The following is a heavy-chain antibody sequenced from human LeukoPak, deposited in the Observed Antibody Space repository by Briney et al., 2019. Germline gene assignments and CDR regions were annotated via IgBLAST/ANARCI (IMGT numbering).Heavy chain of an antibody. CDR1: GFTFSRYG. CDR3: AKDQAIGDDSSGYVPDY. CDR2: ISYDGSNK. J-gene: IGHJ4*02. Sequence: GGSLRLSCAASGFTFSRYGMHWVRQAPGKGLEWVTVISYDGSNKYYADDVKGRFTISRDNSKNTLYLQMNSLRTEDTAVYYCAKDQAIGDDSSGYVPDYWGQGTLVTVSS. D-gene: IGHD3-22*01. V-gene: IGHV3-30*18.